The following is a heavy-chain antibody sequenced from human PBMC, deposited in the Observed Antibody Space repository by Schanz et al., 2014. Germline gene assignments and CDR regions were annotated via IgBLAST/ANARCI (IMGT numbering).Heavy chain of an antibody. V-gene: IGHV3-74*02. CDR3: ARKMKLGVYGGKGHDALDI. J-gene: IGHJ3*02. Sequence: EEQLVESGGGLVQPGGSLRLSCAASGFGFSSYSMNWVRQDPGKGLVWVARINSVGSNTDYADSVTGRFTISRDNAKNTLYLQMNTLRAEDTAVYYCARKMKLGVYGGKGHDALDIWGQGTMVTVSS. CDR1: GFGFSSYS. CDR2: INSVGSNT. D-gene: IGHD4-17*01.